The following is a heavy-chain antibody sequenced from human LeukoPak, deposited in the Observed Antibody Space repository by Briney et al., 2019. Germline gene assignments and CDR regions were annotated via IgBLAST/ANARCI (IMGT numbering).Heavy chain of an antibody. CDR3: ARGSGSGWPLDR. J-gene: IGHJ5*02. CDR1: GVIVSRNF. V-gene: IGHV3-53*01. CDR2: MYAGGTT. Sequence: GGSLRLSCAASGVIVSRNFMSWVRQAPGKGLQWVAIMYAGGTTDYSESVRGRFHISRDTSNNTLSLQMNSLRAEDTAVYYCARGSGSGWPLDRWGQGTLVTVSS. D-gene: IGHD6-19*01.